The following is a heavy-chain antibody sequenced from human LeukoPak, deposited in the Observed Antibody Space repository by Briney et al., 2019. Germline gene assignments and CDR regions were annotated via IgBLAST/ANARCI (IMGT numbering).Heavy chain of an antibody. V-gene: IGHV3-48*01. D-gene: IGHD2/OR15-2a*01. CDR3: AREPVYSNSWGAFDI. CDR1: GFTFSSYG. Sequence: PGGSLRLSCAASGFTFSSYGMSWVRQAPGKGLEWLSYISLTTDFIYYSDSVKGRFTISRDNAKNSLYLQMNSLRAEDTAVYYCAREPVYSNSWGAFDIWGQGTMVTVSS. CDR2: ISLTTDFI. J-gene: IGHJ3*02.